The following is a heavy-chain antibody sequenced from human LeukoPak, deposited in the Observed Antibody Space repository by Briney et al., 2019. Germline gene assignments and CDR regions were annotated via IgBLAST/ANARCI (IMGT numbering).Heavy chain of an antibody. Sequence: SQTLSLTCAISGDSVSSNSAAWNGIRQSPSRGVEWLGNTYYRSKWYNDSAVSVKSRITINPATYKNQFSLQLNSVTPEDTAVYYCAKTLHSSGWSYFDSWGQGTLVTVSS. J-gene: IGHJ4*02. D-gene: IGHD6-13*01. V-gene: IGHV6-1*01. CDR1: GDSVSSNSAA. CDR3: AKTLHSSGWSYFDS. CDR2: TYYRSKWYN.